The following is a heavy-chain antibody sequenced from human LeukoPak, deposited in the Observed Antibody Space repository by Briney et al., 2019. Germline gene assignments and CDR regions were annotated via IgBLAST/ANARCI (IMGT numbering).Heavy chain of an antibody. CDR2: IKHDGSEK. D-gene: IGHD3-3*01. V-gene: IGHV3-7*01. CDR1: GFIFTGYF. J-gene: IGHJ4*02. CDR3: ATDRGWRTSGYYLYYFEY. Sequence: GGSLRLSCAASGFIFTGYFMSWVRQAPGEGLEWVASIKHDGSEKYYVDSVRGRFTISRDNTKNLLYLQMSSLRAEDTAVYYCATDRGWRTSGYYLYYFEYWGQGTLVTFSS.